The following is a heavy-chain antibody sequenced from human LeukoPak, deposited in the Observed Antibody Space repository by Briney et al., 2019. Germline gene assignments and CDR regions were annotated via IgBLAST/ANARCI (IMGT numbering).Heavy chain of an antibody. Sequence: SVKVSCKASGGTFSSYAISWVRQAPGQGLEWMGRIIPILGIANYAQKFQGRVTITADKSTSTAYMELRSLRSDDTAVYYCARAQAVLPTYFDYWGQGNLVTVSS. CDR2: IIPILGIA. D-gene: IGHD6-6*01. J-gene: IGHJ4*02. V-gene: IGHV1-69*04. CDR1: GGTFSSYA. CDR3: ARAQAVLPTYFDY.